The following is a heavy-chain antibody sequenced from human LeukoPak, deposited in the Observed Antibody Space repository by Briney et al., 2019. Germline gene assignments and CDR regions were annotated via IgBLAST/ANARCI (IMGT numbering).Heavy chain of an antibody. V-gene: IGHV4-59*12. CDR2: IFYSGTT. CDR3: AKSNGYGLVDI. D-gene: IGHD3-10*01. CDR1: GGSISSYY. J-gene: IGHJ3*02. Sequence: PSETLSLTCTVSGGSISSYYWSWIRQPPGKGLEWIGFIFYSGTTNYNPSLKSRVTISVDTSKNQFSLKLNSVTAADTAVYYCAKSNGYGLVDIWGQGTMVTVSS.